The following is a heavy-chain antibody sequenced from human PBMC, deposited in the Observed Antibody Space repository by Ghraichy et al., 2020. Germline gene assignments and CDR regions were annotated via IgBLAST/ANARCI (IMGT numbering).Heavy chain of an antibody. J-gene: IGHJ4*02. V-gene: IGHV4-59*01. Sequence: SETLSLTCTVSGGSISSYYWSWIRQPPGKGLEWIGYIYYSGSTNYNPSLKSRVTISVDTSKNQFSLKLSSVTAADTAVYYCARATTGLLDWGQGTLVTVSS. CDR2: IYYSGST. D-gene: IGHD4-11*01. CDR3: ARATTGLLD. CDR1: GGSISSYY.